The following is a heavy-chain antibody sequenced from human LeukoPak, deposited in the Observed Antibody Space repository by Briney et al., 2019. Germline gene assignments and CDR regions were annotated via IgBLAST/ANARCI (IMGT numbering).Heavy chain of an antibody. J-gene: IGHJ6*02. CDR3: ARDRLRYSQGYYYYGMDV. V-gene: IGHV3-23*01. Sequence: GGSLRLSCAVSGVIFNNYAMSWVRQAPGRGLEWVSVISASGGSTYYADSVKGRFTISRDNAKNSLYLQMNSLRAEDTAVYYCARDRLRYSQGYYYYGMDVWGQGTTVTVSS. CDR1: GVIFNNYA. D-gene: IGHD3-9*01. CDR2: ISASGGST.